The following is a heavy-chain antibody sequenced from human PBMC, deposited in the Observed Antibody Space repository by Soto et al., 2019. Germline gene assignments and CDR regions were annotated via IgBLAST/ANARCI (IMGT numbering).Heavy chain of an antibody. J-gene: IGHJ4*02. CDR2: IFSNDEK. V-gene: IGHV2-26*01. D-gene: IGHD6-19*01. CDR3: ARIVGGWHSIDY. CDR1: GFSLSNARMG. Sequence: QVTLKESGPVLVKPTETLTLTCTVSGFSLSNARMGVSWIRQPPGKALEWLAHIFSNDEKSYSTSLKSRLTIXKXXSKSQVVLTMTNMDPVDTATYSCARIVGGWHSIDYWGQGTLVTVSS.